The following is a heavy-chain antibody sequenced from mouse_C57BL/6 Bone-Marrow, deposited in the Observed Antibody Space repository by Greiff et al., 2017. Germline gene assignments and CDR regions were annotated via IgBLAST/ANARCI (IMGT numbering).Heavy chain of an antibody. Sequence: EVQLQQSGAELVKPGASVKLSCTASGFNIKDYYMHWVKQRTEQGLEWIGRIDPEDGETKYAPKFPGKATITADTSSNTAYMQLSSLTSEDTAVYYCARDDGGDYGGQGTTLTVSS. CDR2: IDPEDGET. CDR3: ARDDGGDY. V-gene: IGHV14-2*01. CDR1: GFNIKDYY. J-gene: IGHJ2*01. D-gene: IGHD1-1*01.